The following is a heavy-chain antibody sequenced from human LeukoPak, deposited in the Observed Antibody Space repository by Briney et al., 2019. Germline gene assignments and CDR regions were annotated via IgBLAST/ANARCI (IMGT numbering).Heavy chain of an antibody. J-gene: IGHJ4*02. CDR3: AKDRLLNCRGDCYIFGY. V-gene: IGHV3-23*01. Sequence: GGSLRLSCVASGFTLRSYVMNWVRQTPGKGLEWVSSISGSGDSTFYADSVKGRFSISRDNSKNTLYLQVNGLRTEDTAVYYCAKDRLLNCRGDCYIFGYWGQGTVVTVSS. D-gene: IGHD2-21*02. CDR2: ISGSGDST. CDR1: GFTLRSYV.